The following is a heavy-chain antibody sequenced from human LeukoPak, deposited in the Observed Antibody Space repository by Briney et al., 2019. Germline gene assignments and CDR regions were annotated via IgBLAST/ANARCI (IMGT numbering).Heavy chain of an antibody. D-gene: IGHD3-10*01. CDR1: GYSFIDYY. V-gene: IGHV1-46*01. Sequence: ASVKVSCKASGYSFIDYYVHWVRQAPGQGLEWMGVINPRGGSTTYAQRFQGRVTMTRDTSTSSLYMELSSLRFDDTAVYFCATFFGSGNYHLDYWGQGNLVTVSS. CDR3: ATFFGSGNYHLDY. J-gene: IGHJ4*02. CDR2: INPRGGST.